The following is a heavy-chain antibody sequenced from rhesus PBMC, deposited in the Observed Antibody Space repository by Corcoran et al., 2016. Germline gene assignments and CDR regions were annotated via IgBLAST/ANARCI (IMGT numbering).Heavy chain of an antibody. V-gene: IGHV4S7*01. CDR3: VRAPGIAGTTSYGVDS. J-gene: IGHJ6*01. Sequence: QVQLQESGPGLLKPSETLSLTCVVSGGSISGGYGWGWIRQPPGKGLEWIGSIYSRRGNTYDNPSLKRRATMSTDTSKNQFSRKGNSVTAADTAVYYCVRAPGIAGTTSYGVDSWGQGVVVTVSS. CDR1: GGSISGGYG. D-gene: IGHD1-20*01. CDR2: IYSRRGNT.